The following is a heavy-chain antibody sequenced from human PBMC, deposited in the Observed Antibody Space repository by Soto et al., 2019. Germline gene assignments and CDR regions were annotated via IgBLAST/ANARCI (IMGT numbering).Heavy chain of an antibody. CDR3: AKEILYFSMEDYFAY. V-gene: IGHV3-30*18. J-gene: IGHJ4*02. CDR1: GFTFSSYG. CDR2: KSYDGSNK. Sequence: PGGSLRLSCAASGFTFSSYGMHCVRQAPGKGLEWVAVKSYDGSNKYYADSVKGRFTISRDNSKNTLYLQMNSLRAEDTAVYYCAKEILYFSMEDYFAYWGQGTLVTVSS. D-gene: IGHD1-26*01.